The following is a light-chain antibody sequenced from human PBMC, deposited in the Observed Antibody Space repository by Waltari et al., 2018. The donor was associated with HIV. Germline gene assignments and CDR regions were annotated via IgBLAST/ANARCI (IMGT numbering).Light chain of an antibody. CDR3: QVWDSSTGV. V-gene: IGLV3-9*01. CDR1: NIGSKN. CDR2: RDS. J-gene: IGLJ2*01. Sequence: SYELTQPLSVSVALGQTARITCGGNNIGSKNVHWYQHKPGRAPVLVIYRDSNRPSGTPARFSASNSGNTATLTISRAQAGDEADYYCQVWDSSTGVFGGGTKLTFL.